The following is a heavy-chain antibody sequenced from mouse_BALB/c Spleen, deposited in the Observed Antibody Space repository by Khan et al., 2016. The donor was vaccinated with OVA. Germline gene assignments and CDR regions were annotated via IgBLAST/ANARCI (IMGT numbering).Heavy chain of an antibody. D-gene: IGHD1-1*01. CDR2: IYPGISDT. V-gene: IGHV1-5*01. J-gene: IGHJ2*01. Sequence: EVQLQESGTVLVRPGGSVKMSCTASGYSFTSFWIYWVQQRPGKGLEWIAAIYPGISDTRYNQKFKGKANLTAVTAASTVYVEMSSLTCEDSAIYYCTGTYYSYCFASWGQGTTLTVSS. CDR3: TGTYYSYCFAS. CDR1: GYSFTSFW.